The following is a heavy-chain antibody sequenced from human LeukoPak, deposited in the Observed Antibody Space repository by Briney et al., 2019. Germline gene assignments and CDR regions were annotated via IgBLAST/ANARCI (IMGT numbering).Heavy chain of an antibody. CDR3: ARLTVFGDWYYLDY. V-gene: IGHV4-59*01. D-gene: IGHD3-3*01. Sequence: SETLSLTCTVSGGSISSYYWSWIRQPPGKGLEWIGQVNYSGSTNKNPSLMSRLTISADTSKNQFSLTLSSVTAADTAVYYCARLTVFGDWYYLDYWGQGTLVTVSS. CDR2: VNYSGST. CDR1: GGSISSYY. J-gene: IGHJ4*02.